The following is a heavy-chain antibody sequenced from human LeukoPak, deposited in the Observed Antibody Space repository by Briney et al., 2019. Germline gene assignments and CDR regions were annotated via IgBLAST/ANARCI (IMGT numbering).Heavy chain of an antibody. CDR2: IKQDGSEK. CDR1: GFTFSSYW. D-gene: IGHD1-26*01. Sequence: GGSLRLSCTASGFTFSSYWMSWVRQTPEKGLEWVANIKQDGSEKVYVDSVKGRFTISRDNAKSSLYLQMSGLRAEDTAVYYCARVSGGTYNDYWGQGTLVTVSS. CDR3: ARVSGGTYNDY. J-gene: IGHJ4*02. V-gene: IGHV3-7*05.